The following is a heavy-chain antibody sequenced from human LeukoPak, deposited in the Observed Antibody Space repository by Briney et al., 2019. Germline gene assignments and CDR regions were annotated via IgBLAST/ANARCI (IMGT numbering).Heavy chain of an antibody. CDR3: AEGDSSSWDIDY. Sequence: GGSLRLSCAASGFTFSSYGMHWVRQAPGKGLEWVAFIRYDGSNKYYADSVKGRFTISRDNSKNTLYLQMNSLRAEDTAVYYCAEGDSSSWDIDYWGQGTLVTVSS. CDR1: GFTFSSYG. J-gene: IGHJ4*02. CDR2: IRYDGSNK. V-gene: IGHV3-30*02. D-gene: IGHD6-13*01.